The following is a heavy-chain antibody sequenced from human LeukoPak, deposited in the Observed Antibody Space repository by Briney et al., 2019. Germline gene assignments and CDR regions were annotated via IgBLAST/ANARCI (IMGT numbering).Heavy chain of an antibody. CDR2: ISYRGST. CDR1: GGSISSGSYY. Sequence: SETLSLTCTVSGGSISSGSYYWGWIRQPPGKGLEWIGTISYRGSTYSNSSLKSRVTISVDTPKNQFSLKLSSVTAADTAVFYCARFGTDWNSSGGTHVDFLDTWGQGTMVTVSS. D-gene: IGHD1-7*01. V-gene: IGHV4-39*01. J-gene: IGHJ3*02. CDR3: ARFGTDWNSSGGTHVDFLDT.